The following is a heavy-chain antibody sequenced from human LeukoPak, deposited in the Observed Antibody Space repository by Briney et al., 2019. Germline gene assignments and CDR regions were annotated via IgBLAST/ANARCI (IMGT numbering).Heavy chain of an antibody. V-gene: IGHV3-7*03. J-gene: IGHJ4*02. CDR3: ARKTVVGSYFDY. Sequence: GGSLRLSCAASGFTFSSYWMSWVRQAPGKGLEWVANIKQDGSDKYYVDSVKGRFTISRDDAKNSLYLQINSLRAEDTAVYYCARKTVVGSYFDYWGQGTPVTVSS. CDR2: IKQDGSDK. D-gene: IGHD4-23*01. CDR1: GFTFSSYW.